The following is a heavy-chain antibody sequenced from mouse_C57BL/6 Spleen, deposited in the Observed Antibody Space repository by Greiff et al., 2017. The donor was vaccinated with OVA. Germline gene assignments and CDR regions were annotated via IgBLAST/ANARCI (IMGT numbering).Heavy chain of an antibody. CDR2: INPNNGGT. CDR3: ARRAVVATDYAMDY. Sequence: VQLQQSGPELVKPGASVKIPCKASGSTFTDYNMAWVKQSHGKSLEWIGDINPNNGGTIYNQKFKGKATLTVDKSSSTAYMELRSLTSEDTAVYYCARRAVVATDYAMDYWGQGTSVTVSS. V-gene: IGHV1-18*01. J-gene: IGHJ4*01. CDR1: GSTFTDYN. D-gene: IGHD1-1*01.